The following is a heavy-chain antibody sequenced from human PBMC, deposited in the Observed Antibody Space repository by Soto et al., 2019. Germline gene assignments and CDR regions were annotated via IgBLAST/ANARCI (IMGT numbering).Heavy chain of an antibody. Sequence: RASVKVSCKASGYTFTHYYIHWVRQAPGQGLEWMGIINPNGGITTYAQKFRAGFSMTRDTSTSTVYLELSSLRSEDSAVYYCANSVNSAMAFDYWGQGTLVTVSS. V-gene: IGHV1-46*01. CDR3: ANSVNSAMAFDY. J-gene: IGHJ4*02. D-gene: IGHD5-18*01. CDR1: GYTFTHYY. CDR2: INPNGGIT.